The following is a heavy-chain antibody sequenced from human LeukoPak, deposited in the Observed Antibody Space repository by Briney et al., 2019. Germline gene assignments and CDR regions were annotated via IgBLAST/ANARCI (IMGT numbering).Heavy chain of an antibody. D-gene: IGHD1-20*01. CDR2: IYHSGST. CDR1: GYSISSGYY. V-gene: IGHV4-38-2*02. CDR3: ARRIITGPRTAYYYYYYYMDV. Sequence: SETLSLTCTVSGYSISSGYYWGWIRQPPGKGLEWIGGIYHSGSTYYNPSLKSRVTISVDTSKNQFSLKLSSVTAADTAVYYCARRIITGPRTAYYYYYYYMDVWGKGTTVTVSS. J-gene: IGHJ6*03.